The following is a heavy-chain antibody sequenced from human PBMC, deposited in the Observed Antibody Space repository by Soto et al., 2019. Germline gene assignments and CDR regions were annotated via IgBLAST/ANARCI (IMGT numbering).Heavy chain of an antibody. CDR3: AMRSTEGAYYYMDV. J-gene: IGHJ6*03. D-gene: IGHD2-2*01. Sequence: QVQLVQSGTEVKKPGASVKVSCKASGFTFTSYYMHWVRQAPGQGLEWMGIINPAGGTTTYAQSFQGRVTMTRDTSTSXXYMXXSSLRSEDTAVYYCAMRSTEGAYYYMDVWGKGTTVTVSS. CDR2: INPAGGTT. CDR1: GFTFTSYY. V-gene: IGHV1-46*03.